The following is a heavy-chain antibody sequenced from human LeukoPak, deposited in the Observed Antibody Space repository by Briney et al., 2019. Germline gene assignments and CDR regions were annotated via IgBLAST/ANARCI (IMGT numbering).Heavy chain of an antibody. Sequence: PGGSLSLSCAASGFTFNNYWMSWVRQAPGKGLEWLANIKEDGSRKYYVDSVKGRFTISRDNAKKPLFLQMNSLRAEDTGVYYCARDGVTSSVDYWGQGTLVTVSS. CDR1: GFTFNNYW. J-gene: IGHJ4*02. CDR2: IKEDGSRK. V-gene: IGHV3-7*03. D-gene: IGHD2-21*02. CDR3: ARDGVTSSVDY.